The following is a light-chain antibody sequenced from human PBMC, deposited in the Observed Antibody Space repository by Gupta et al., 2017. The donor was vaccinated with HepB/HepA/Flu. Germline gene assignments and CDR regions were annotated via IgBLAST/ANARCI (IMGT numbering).Light chain of an antibody. CDR2: LNSDGSH. J-gene: IGLJ2*01. V-gene: IGLV4-69*01. Sequence: QLVLTQSPSASASLVASVKPPCTLSSCHSSYAIAWHQQQPEKGPRYLMKLNSDGSHSKGDGIPDRFSGSSSGAERYLTISSLQAEDEDDYYCQTWGTGIVVFGGGTKLTVL. CDR1: SCHSSYA. CDR3: QTWGTGIVV.